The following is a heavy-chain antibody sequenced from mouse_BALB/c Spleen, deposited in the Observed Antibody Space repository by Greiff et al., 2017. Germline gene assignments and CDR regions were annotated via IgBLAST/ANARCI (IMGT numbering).Heavy chain of an antibody. CDR1: GYTFTSYV. CDR3: AREGTYDSFAY. Sequence: EVHLVESGPELVKPGASVKMSCKASGYTFTSYVMHWVKQKPGQGLEWIGYINPYNDGTKYNEKFKGKATLTSDKSSSTAYMELSSLTSEDSAVYYCAREGTYDSFAYWGQGTLVTVSA. CDR2: INPYNDGT. D-gene: IGHD2-12*01. J-gene: IGHJ3*01. V-gene: IGHV1-14*01.